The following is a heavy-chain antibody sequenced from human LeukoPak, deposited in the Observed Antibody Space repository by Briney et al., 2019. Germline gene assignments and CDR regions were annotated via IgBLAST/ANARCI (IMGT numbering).Heavy chain of an antibody. J-gene: IGHJ4*02. CDR1: GYTFTGYY. CDR2: INPNSGGT. V-gene: IGHV1-2*02. Sequence: ASVKVSCKASGYTFTGYYMHWVRQAPGQGLEWMGWINPNSGGTNYAQKFQGRVTMTRDTSISTAYMELSRLRSDDTAVYYCARATRMVRGVIITEYYFDYWGQGTLVTVSS. D-gene: IGHD3-10*01. CDR3: ARATRMVRGVIITEYYFDY.